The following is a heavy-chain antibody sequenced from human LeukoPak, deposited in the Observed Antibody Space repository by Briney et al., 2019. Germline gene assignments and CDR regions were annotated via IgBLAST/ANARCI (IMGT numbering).Heavy chain of an antibody. V-gene: IGHV1-69*01. Sequence: GSSVKVSCKASGATFSSYAISRVRQAPGQGLEWMGGIIPIFGTANYAQKFQGRVTITADESTSTAYMELSSLRSEDTAVYYCARGGIEVGPLGFDYWGQGTLVTVSS. CDR2: IIPIFGTA. J-gene: IGHJ4*02. D-gene: IGHD1-26*01. CDR3: ARGGIEVGPLGFDY. CDR1: GATFSSYA.